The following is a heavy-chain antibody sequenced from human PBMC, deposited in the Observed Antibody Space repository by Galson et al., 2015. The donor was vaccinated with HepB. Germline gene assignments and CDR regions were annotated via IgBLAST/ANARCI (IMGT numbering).Heavy chain of an antibody. CDR2: ISSNGGST. CDR3: VKDWGGGYFDY. V-gene: IGHV3-64D*06. J-gene: IGHJ4*02. D-gene: IGHD3-16*01. CDR1: GFTFSSYA. Sequence: SLRLSCAASGFTFSSYAMHWVRQAPGKGLEYVSAISSNGGSTYYADSVKGRFTISRDNSKNTLYLQMSSLRAEDTAVYYCVKDWGGGYFDYWGQGTLVTVSS.